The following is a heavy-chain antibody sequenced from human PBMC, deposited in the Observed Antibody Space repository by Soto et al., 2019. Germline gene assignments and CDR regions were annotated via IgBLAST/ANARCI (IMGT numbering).Heavy chain of an antibody. V-gene: IGHV3-48*03. CDR3: ARDKWGDGGYDY. CDR2: ILSSGLTI. J-gene: IGHJ4*02. CDR1: GFTFSNYE. D-gene: IGHD5-12*01. Sequence: GGSLRLSCAASGFTFSNYEMNWVRQAPGKGLEWVSYILSSGLTIHYADSVKGRFTISRDNAKNSLYLQMNSLRAEDTAVYYCARDKWGDGGYDYWGQGTLVTVSS.